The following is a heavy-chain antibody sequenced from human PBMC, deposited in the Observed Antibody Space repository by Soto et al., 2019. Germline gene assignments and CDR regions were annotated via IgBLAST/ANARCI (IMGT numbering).Heavy chain of an antibody. CDR1: GFTFSSYG. V-gene: IGHV3-23*01. Sequence: VQLLESGGDLVQPGGSLTLSCAAAGFTFSSYGMSWVRQAPGKGLEWVSAVSGSGGSVYYAHSVRGRFTISRDNSKNTLYLQVNSLRAEDTAIYYCAKGSVVGADYSYGMDVWGQGTTVTVSS. CDR2: VSGSGGSV. CDR3: AKGSVVGADYSYGMDV. D-gene: IGHD2-2*01. J-gene: IGHJ6*02.